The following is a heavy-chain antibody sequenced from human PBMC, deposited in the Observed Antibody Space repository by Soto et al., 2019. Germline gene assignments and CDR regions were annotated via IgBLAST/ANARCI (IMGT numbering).Heavy chain of an antibody. CDR2: IYPGDSDT. V-gene: IGHV5-51*01. CDR3: ALEMDTISSWFDP. CDR1: GYIFASYW. J-gene: IGHJ5*02. Sequence: PGESLKISCKVSGYIFASYWIAWVRQMPGKGLEWMGIIYPGDSDTRYSPSFQGQVTISADKSISTAYLQWSSLKASDTAMYYCALEMDTISSWFDPWGQGTLVTVSS. D-gene: IGHD3-3*02.